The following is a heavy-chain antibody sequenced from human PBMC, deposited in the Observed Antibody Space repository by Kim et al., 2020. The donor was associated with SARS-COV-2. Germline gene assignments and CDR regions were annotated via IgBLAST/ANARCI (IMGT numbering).Heavy chain of an antibody. V-gene: IGHV3-33*01. Sequence: GGSLRLSCAASGFTFSSYGMHWVRQAPGKGLEWVAVIWYDGSNKYYADSVKGRFTISRDNSKNTLYLQMNSLRAEDTAVYYCARAPDILTGYCYFDYWGQRTLVTVSS. J-gene: IGHJ4*02. CDR2: IWYDGSNK. D-gene: IGHD3-9*01. CDR3: ARAPDILTGYCYFDY. CDR1: GFTFSSYG.